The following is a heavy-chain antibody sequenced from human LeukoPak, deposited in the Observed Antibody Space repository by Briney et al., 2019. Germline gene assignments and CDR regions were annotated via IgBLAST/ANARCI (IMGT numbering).Heavy chain of an antibody. CDR2: IYHSGST. J-gene: IGHJ1*01. CDR1: GGSISSDNW. V-gene: IGHV4-4*02. Sequence: SGTLSLTCAVSGGSISSDNWWSWVRQPPGKGLEWIGEIYHSGSTNYNPSLQSRVTISVDKSNNHFSLRLTSVAAADTAVYYCATNGWYCLDHWGQGALVTVSS. CDR3: ATNGWYCLDH. D-gene: IGHD6-19*01.